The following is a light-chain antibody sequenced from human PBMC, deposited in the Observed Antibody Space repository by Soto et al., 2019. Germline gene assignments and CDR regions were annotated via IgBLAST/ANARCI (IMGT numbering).Light chain of an antibody. Sequence: AIRMTKSPSSLSDSPGDRVTITCRASQGISSYLAWYQQKPGKAPKLLIYAASTLQSGVPSRFSGSGSWTDFTLTISCLQSEDFASYYCKQYDSYPITFGHGTRLDIK. V-gene: IGKV1-8*01. J-gene: IGKJ5*01. CDR1: QGISSY. CDR3: KQYDSYPIT. CDR2: AAS.